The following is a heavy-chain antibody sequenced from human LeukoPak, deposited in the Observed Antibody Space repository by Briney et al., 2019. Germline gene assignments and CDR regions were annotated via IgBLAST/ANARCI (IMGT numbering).Heavy chain of an antibody. CDR2: IYYSGSI. CDR1: GGSISSSSYY. V-gene: IGHV4-39*01. D-gene: IGHD2-2*01. J-gene: IGHJ4*02. Sequence: TSETLSLTCTVSGGSISSSSYYWGWTRQPPGKGLEWIGSIYYSGSIYYNPSLKSRVTISVDTSKNQFSLKLSSVTAADTAVYYCAGHFLLTAVGSDWGQGTLVTVSS. CDR3: AGHFLLTAVGSD.